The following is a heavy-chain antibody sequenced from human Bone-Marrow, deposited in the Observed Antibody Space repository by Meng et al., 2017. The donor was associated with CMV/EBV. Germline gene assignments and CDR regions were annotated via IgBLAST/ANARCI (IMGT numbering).Heavy chain of an antibody. J-gene: IGHJ6*02. CDR1: GGSISSYY. CDR3: ARIKYSSSLSVYYYYYGMDV. CDR2: IYYSGST. Sequence: SETLSLTCTVSGGSISSYYWSWIRQPPGKGLEWIGYIYYSGSTNYNPSLKSRVTISVDTSKNQFSLKLSSVTAADTAVYYCARIKYSSSLSVYYYYYGMDVWGQGTTVTVSS. D-gene: IGHD6-6*01. V-gene: IGHV4-59*01.